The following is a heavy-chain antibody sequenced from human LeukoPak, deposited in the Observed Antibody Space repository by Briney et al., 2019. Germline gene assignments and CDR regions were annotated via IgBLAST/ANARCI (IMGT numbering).Heavy chain of an antibody. J-gene: IGHJ4*02. Sequence: GGSLRLSCAASGFTFSSYAMSWVRQAPGKGLEWVSAISGSGGSTYYADSMKGRFTISRDNSKNTLYLQMNSLRAEDTAVYYCAKDLRTKANLDDWVDYWGQGTLVTVSS. D-gene: IGHD3-9*01. CDR1: GFTFSSYA. CDR2: ISGSGGST. CDR3: AKDLRTKANLDDWVDY. V-gene: IGHV3-23*01.